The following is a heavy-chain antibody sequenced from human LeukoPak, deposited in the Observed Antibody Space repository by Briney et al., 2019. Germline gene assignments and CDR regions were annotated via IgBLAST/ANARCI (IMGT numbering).Heavy chain of an antibody. CDR2: THNNGDS. D-gene: IGHD1-14*01. J-gene: IGHJ3*02. V-gene: IGHV4-59*08. CDR3: ARQPGGTAAFDM. CDR1: GGAINSYY. Sequence: SETLSLTCSVSGGAINSYYWSWIRQLPAPQLEWIAYTHNNGDSNYNPSLKSRVTIILDTSKNLFSLRLSSVTAADTAMYYCARQPGGTAAFDMWGQGTMVTVSS.